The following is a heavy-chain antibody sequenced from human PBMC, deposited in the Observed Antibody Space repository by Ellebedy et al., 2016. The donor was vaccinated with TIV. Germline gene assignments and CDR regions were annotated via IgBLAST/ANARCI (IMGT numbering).Heavy chain of an antibody. CDR1: GFIFDDYA. CDR2: INWNSGVI. V-gene: IGHV3-9*01. J-gene: IGHJ4*02. CDR3: VGFHIQVGPLIKAA. Sequence: SLKISXAASGFIFDDYAMHWVRQVPGKGLEWVSSINWNSGVIGYADSVKGRFTISRDNAKNTLYLQMNSLRAEDTAVYYCVGFHIQVGPLIKAAWGQGTLVTVSS. D-gene: IGHD1-26*01.